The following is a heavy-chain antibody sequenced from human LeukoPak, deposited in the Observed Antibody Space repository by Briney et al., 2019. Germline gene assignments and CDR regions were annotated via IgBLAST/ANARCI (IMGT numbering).Heavy chain of an antibody. J-gene: IGHJ4*02. CDR2: IYPGDSDT. CDR3: ARRSPDYYDSSGYYYMNDY. V-gene: IGHV5-51*01. Sequence: GESLKISCKGSGYSFTSYWIGWVRQMPGKGLEWMGIIYPGDSDTRYSPSFQGQVTISADKSTSTAYLQWSSLKASDTAMYYCARRSPDYYDSSGYYYMNDYWGQGTLVTVSS. D-gene: IGHD3-22*01. CDR1: GYSFTSYW.